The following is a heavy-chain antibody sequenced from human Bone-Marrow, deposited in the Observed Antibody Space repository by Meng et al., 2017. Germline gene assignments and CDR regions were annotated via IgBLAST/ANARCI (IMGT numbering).Heavy chain of an antibody. D-gene: IGHD6-19*01. J-gene: IGHJ4*02. CDR3: AASPGWWRIDS. CDR1: GASVSSGYW. Sequence: VTPPDPGPGRVKPSGTLSLTCGVSGASVSSGYWWTWVRQPPGKGLEWIGEFHHSGTTNYNPSLRSRVTISVDTSKNQFSLRLTSVTAADTAVYYCAASPGWWRIDSWGQGTLVTVSS. V-gene: IGHV4-4*02. CDR2: FHHSGTT.